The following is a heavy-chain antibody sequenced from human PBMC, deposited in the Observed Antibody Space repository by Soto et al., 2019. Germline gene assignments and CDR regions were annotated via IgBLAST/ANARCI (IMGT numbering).Heavy chain of an antibody. D-gene: IGHD5-12*01. CDR1: GGSFSGYY. CDR2: INHSGST. J-gene: IGHJ4*02. CDR3: ARVRGYSGLDY. V-gene: IGHV4-34*01. Sequence: SETLSLTCAVYGGSFSGYYWSWIRQPPGKGLEWIGEINHSGSTNYNPSLKSRVTISVDTSKNQFSLKLSSVTAADTAVYYCARVRGYSGLDYWGQGXLVTVSS.